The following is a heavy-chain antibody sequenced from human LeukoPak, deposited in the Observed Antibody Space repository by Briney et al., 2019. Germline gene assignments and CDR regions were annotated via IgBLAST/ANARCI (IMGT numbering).Heavy chain of an antibody. CDR2: IYYSGST. J-gene: IGHJ4*02. CDR3: ARHQGYCSSTSCPPHFDY. V-gene: IGHV4-39*01. D-gene: IGHD2-2*01. Sequence: SETLSLTCTVSGGSISSSSYYWGWIRQPPGKGLEWIGSIYYSGSTYYNPSLKSRVTISVDTSKNQFSLKLSSVTAADTAVYYCARHQGYCSSTSCPPHFDYWGQGTLVTVSS. CDR1: GGSISSSSYY.